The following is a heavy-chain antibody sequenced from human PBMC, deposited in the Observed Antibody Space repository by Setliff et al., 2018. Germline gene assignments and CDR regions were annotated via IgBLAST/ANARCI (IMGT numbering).Heavy chain of an antibody. CDR1: GYTFTGYS. Sequence: ASVKVSCKASGYTFTGYSIHWVRQAPGQGLEWMGWITPNSGGTNYAQKFKGRVTMTRDTSITTVHMEPRRLTSDDTAIYYCARVGVPSGYWYYLDYWGQGTQVTVSS. D-gene: IGHD3-22*01. CDR2: ITPNSGGT. J-gene: IGHJ4*02. V-gene: IGHV1-2*02. CDR3: ARVGVPSGYWYYLDY.